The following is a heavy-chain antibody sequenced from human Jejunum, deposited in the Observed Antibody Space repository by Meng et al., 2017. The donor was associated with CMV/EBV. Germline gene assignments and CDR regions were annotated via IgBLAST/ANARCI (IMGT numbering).Heavy chain of an antibody. V-gene: IGHV4-30-4*08. Sequence: SISSGDYYWSWIRQPPGKGLEWIGFTYYNGRSYYHPSLKSRVTMSVDTSKNQFSLRLSSVTAADTAVYYCARTQDCTSTSCYTGFDPWGQRTLVTVSS. D-gene: IGHD2-2*01. J-gene: IGHJ5*02. CDR1: SISSGDYY. CDR3: ARTQDCTSTSCYTGFDP. CDR2: TYYNGRS.